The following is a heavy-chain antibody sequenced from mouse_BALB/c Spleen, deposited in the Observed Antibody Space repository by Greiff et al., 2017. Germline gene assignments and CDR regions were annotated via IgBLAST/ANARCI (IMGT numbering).Heavy chain of an antibody. Sequence: VQLQQSGAELARPGASVKLSCKASGYTFTSYWMQWVKQRPGQGLEWIGAIYPGDGDTRYTQKFKGKATLTADKSSSTAYMQLSSLASEDSAVYYCARGRYYGSSYNYYAMEYWGQGTSVTVSS. CDR3: ARGRYYGSSYNYYAMEY. V-gene: IGHV1-87*01. CDR2: IYPGDGDT. D-gene: IGHD1-1*01. J-gene: IGHJ4*01. CDR1: GYTFTSYW.